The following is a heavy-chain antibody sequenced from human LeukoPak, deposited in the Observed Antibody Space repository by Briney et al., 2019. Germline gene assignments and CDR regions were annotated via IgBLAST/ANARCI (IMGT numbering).Heavy chain of an antibody. CDR2: IYYSGST. CDR1: GGSISSYY. D-gene: IGHD2-21*01. J-gene: IGHJ4*02. Sequence: SETLSLTCTVSGGSISSYYWSWIRQPPGKGLEWIGYIYYSGSTNYNPSLKSRVTISVDTSKNQFSLKLSSVTAADTAVYYCARGPRESSGGEVYFDYWGQGTLVTVSS. V-gene: IGHV4-59*01. CDR3: ARGPRESSGGEVYFDY.